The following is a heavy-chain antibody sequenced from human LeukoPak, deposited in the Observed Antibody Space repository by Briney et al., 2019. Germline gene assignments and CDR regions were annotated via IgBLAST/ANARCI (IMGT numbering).Heavy chain of an antibody. CDR3: ARGPRAAADDY. CDR1: GYTFTGYY. D-gene: IGHD6-13*01. Sequence: GASVKVSCKASGYTFTGYYMHWVRQAPGQGLEWMGWINPNSGGTNYAQKFQGRVTITRDTSASTAYMELSSLTSEDTAVYYCARGPRAAADDYWGQGTLVTVSS. CDR2: INPNSGGT. V-gene: IGHV1-2*02. J-gene: IGHJ4*02.